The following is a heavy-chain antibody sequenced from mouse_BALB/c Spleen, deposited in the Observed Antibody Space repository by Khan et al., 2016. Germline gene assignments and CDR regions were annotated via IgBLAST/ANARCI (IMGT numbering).Heavy chain of an antibody. V-gene: IGHV1-7*01. CDR2: INPNTGYT. Sequence: VQLQESGAELAKPGASVKMSCKASGYTFTDYWMHWVKQRPGQGLEWIGYINPNTGYTEYNQKFKDKATLTAAKSSSTAYMQLSSLTSEDSAVYYCARWSYYYGSSYGWFAYWGQGTLVTVSA. CDR1: GYTFTDYW. J-gene: IGHJ3*01. D-gene: IGHD1-1*01. CDR3: ARWSYYYGSSYGWFAY.